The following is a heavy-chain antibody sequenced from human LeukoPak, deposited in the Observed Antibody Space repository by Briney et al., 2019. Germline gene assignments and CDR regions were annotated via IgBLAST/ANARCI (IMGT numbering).Heavy chain of an antibody. D-gene: IGHD1-7*01. J-gene: IGHJ5*02. CDR3: ARGLNWNYDLGWVAP. CDR2: ISGYNGNT. Sequence: GASVKVTYKASGYSFSSCSISWVRQAPGQGLEWIGWISGYNGNTNYAQKFQGRVTLTTDTSTSTAYMELRSLRSDDTAIYYCARGLNWNYDLGWVAPWGQGTLVAVSS. V-gene: IGHV1-18*01. CDR1: GYSFSSCS.